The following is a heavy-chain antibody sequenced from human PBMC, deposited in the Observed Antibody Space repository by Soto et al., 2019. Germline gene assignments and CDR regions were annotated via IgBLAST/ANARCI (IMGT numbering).Heavy chain of an antibody. Sequence: QVHFQESGPGLVKPSETLSLTCTVSGGSINNYYCNWVRQPPGKGLEWIGSIHYSGTTHYNPPLETHVTLSPARAKPQSPLKLNPLTPTATAVNYCPGDTSGMDVSGQGTTVTVSS. CDR2: IHYSGTT. J-gene: IGHJ6*02. CDR3: PGDTSGMDV. CDR1: GGSINNYY. V-gene: IGHV4-59*01.